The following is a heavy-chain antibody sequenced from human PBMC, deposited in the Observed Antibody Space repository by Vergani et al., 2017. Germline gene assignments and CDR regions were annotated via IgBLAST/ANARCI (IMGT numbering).Heavy chain of an antibody. CDR1: GGSICSYY. Sequence: QVQLQESGPGLVKPSETLSLTCTVSGGSICSYYWSWIRQPPGKGLEWIGYIYYSGSTNYNPSLKSRVTISVDTSKNQFSLKLSSVTAADTAVYYCARVSRLYSSGWTGYFDYWGQGTLVTVSS. D-gene: IGHD6-19*01. CDR3: ARVSRLYSSGWTGYFDY. J-gene: IGHJ4*02. V-gene: IGHV4-59*01. CDR2: IYYSGST.